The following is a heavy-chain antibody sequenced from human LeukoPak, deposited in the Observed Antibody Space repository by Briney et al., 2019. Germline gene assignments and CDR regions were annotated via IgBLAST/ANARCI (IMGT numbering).Heavy chain of an antibody. CDR1: GYTFTHDW. V-gene: IGHV5-51*01. CDR2: IYPRDSTT. J-gene: IGHJ4*02. D-gene: IGHD3-3*01. Sequence: PGESLKISCKSSGYTFTHDWIGWVRQMPGKGLEWMGIIYPRDSTTRYSPAVEGQVTISVDKSITTAYLQWSRLKASDTAMYYCARRAIIQGTSALDFWGQGTVVIVSS. CDR3: ARRAIIQGTSALDF.